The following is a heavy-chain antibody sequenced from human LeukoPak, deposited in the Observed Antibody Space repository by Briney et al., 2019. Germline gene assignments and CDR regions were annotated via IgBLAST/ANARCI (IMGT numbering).Heavy chain of an antibody. CDR2: LYESGTT. CDR3: ATQELVPTALNAFDI. D-gene: IGHD6-6*01. Sequence: SETLSLTCSVSGGSISSYSWSWIRQPPGKGLEWIGYLYESGTTNYKASLKSRVSMSVDTSKNHFSLRLTSVTAADTAVYYCATQELVPTALNAFDIWGQGTLVIVSS. CDR1: GGSISSYS. J-gene: IGHJ3*02. V-gene: IGHV4-59*08.